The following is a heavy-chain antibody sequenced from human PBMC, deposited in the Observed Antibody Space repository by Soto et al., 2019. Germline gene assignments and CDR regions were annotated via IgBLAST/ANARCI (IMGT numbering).Heavy chain of an antibody. J-gene: IGHJ4*02. Sequence: QVQLVESGGGVVQPGRSLRLSCAASGFTFSTYGMHWVRQAPGKGLEWVAVIWYDGSNEHYADSVKGRFTISRDDSKNTLYLQTNSLRAEDTAVYYCARDAYLGSGSYAYWGQGTLVTVSS. CDR1: GFTFSTYG. V-gene: IGHV3-33*01. D-gene: IGHD3-10*01. CDR2: IWYDGSNE. CDR3: ARDAYLGSGSYAY.